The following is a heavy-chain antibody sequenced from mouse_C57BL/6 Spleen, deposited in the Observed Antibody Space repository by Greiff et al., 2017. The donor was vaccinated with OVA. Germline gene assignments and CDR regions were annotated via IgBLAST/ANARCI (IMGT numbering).Heavy chain of an antibody. Sequence: EVKLQQSGPELVKPGASVKMSCKASGYTFTDYNMHWVKQSHGKSLEWIGYINPNNGGTSYNQKFKGKATLTVNKSSSTAYMELRSLTSEDSAVYYCAGGYFAMDYWGQGTSVTVSS. CDR2: INPNNGGT. V-gene: IGHV1-22*01. CDR3: AGGYFAMDY. CDR1: GYTFTDYN. J-gene: IGHJ4*01.